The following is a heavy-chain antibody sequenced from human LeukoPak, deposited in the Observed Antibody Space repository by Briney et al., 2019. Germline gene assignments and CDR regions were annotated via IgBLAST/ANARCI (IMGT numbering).Heavy chain of an antibody. D-gene: IGHD2-2*01. Sequence: SQTLSLTCAISGDSVSSNSVVWNWIRQSPSRGLEWLGRTYYKSKWSDNYAVSVKSRIIINPDTSENQFSLQLNSVTPEDTAVYYCARGDQAFDYWGQGTLVTVSS. CDR2: TYYKSKWSD. CDR1: GDSVSSNSVV. V-gene: IGHV6-1*01. CDR3: ARGDQAFDY. J-gene: IGHJ4*02.